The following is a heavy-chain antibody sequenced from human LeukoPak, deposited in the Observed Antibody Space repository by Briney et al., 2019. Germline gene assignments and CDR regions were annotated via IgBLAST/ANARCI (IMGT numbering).Heavy chain of an antibody. CDR2: IYTSSGST. J-gene: IGHJ5*02. D-gene: IGHD6-19*01. V-gene: IGHV4-61*02. Sequence: SETLPLTCTVSGVSISSSSYYWTWIRQPAGKGLEWIGRIYTSSGSTNYNPSLKSRVIISMDTSKNYIALRLNSVTAADTAVYYCARVEAQWVASHCFDRWGHRTLVTVSS. CDR1: GVSISSSSYY. CDR3: ARVEAQWVASHCFDR.